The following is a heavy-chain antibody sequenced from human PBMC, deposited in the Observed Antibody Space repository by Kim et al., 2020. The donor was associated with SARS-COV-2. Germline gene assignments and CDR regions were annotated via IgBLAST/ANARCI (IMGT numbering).Heavy chain of an antibody. CDR2: IYYSGST. J-gene: IGHJ6*02. D-gene: IGHD3-10*01. CDR1: GGSISSSSYY. V-gene: IGHV4-39*01. CDR3: ASEARGMVRVVIGAYYYYGMDV. Sequence: SETLSLTCTVSGGSISSSSYYWGWIRQPPGKGLEWIGSIYYSGSTYYNPSLKSRVTISVDTSKNQFSLKLSSVTAADTAVYYCASEARGMVRVVIGAYYYYGMDVWGQGTTVTVSS.